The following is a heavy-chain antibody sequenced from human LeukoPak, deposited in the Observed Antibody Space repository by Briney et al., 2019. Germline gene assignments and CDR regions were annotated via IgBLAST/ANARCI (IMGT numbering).Heavy chain of an antibody. V-gene: IGHV3-9*01. CDR1: EFFFDDYG. CDR2: ISWQSNTR. J-gene: IGHJ6*02. Sequence: PGGSLRLSCAASEFFFDDYGMHWVRHVPGKGLEWVSGISWQSNTRKYADSVRGRFTISRDNAKNSLYLQMNSLKLEDTALYYCVKDRDFWSGLDVWGQGTMVTVS. D-gene: IGHD3-3*01. CDR3: VKDRDFWSGLDV.